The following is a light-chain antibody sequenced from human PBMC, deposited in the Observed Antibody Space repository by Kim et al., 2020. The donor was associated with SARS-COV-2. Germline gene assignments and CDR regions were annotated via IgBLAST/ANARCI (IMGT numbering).Light chain of an antibody. CDR2: KVS. J-gene: IGLJ2*01. CDR3: QAWDSRTAVI. Sequence: VSPGQTACTTCAGDKLGDKDDCCYQHRPGQSPGLVIYKVSTRPSGSPERFSGSNAGNTATLTISGTQAMDEADYYCQAWDSRTAVIFGGGTQLTVL. V-gene: IGLV3-1*01. CDR1: KLGDKD.